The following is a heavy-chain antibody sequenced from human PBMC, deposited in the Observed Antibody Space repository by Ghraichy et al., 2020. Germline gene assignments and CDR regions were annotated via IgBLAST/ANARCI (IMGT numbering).Heavy chain of an antibody. Sequence: GGSLRLSCAASGFTFSSYSMNWVRQAPGKGLEWVSSISSSSSYIYYADSVKGRFTISRDNAKNSLYLQMNSLRAEDTAVYYCARDFLYGAPFDYWGQGTLVTVSS. V-gene: IGHV3-21*01. CDR2: ISSSSSYI. D-gene: IGHD4-17*01. CDR1: GFTFSSYS. CDR3: ARDFLYGAPFDY. J-gene: IGHJ4*02.